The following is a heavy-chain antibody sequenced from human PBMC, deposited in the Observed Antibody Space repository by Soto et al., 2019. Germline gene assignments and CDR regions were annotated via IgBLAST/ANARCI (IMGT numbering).Heavy chain of an antibody. D-gene: IGHD2-2*01. CDR3: ARDCINTSCFYHYYYGVDV. CDR1: GYTFTNYG. CDR2: ISTYNGNT. Sequence: QVQLVQSGAEVKEPGASVKVSCKASGYTFTNYGITWVRQAPGQGLEWMGWISTYNGNTNYAQKLQGRVTLTTDTSTSTAYMELRSLRSDDTAVYFCARDCINTSCFYHYYYGVDVWGQGTTVTVSS. J-gene: IGHJ6*02. V-gene: IGHV1-18*01.